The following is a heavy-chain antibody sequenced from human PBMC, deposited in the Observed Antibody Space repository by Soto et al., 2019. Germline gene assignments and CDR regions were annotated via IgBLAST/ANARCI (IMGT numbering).Heavy chain of an antibody. V-gene: IGHV3-30-3*01. CDR3: ARDNWNYHYYGMDV. J-gene: IGHJ6*02. Sequence: GGSLRLSCAASGFTFSSYAMHWVRQAPGKGLEWVAVISYDGSNKYYADSVKGRFTISRDNSKNTLYLQMNSLRAEDTAVYYCARDNWNYHYYGMDVWGQGTTVTVSS. CDR2: ISYDGSNK. D-gene: IGHD1-20*01. CDR1: GFTFSSYA.